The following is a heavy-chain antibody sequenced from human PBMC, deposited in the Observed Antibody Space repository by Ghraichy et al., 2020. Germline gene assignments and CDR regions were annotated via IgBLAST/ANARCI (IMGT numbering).Heavy chain of an antibody. D-gene: IGHD5-24*01. CDR2: VNPSGIT. CDR3: AKMKGRIHLSPTYNSQPSRRPYYFDS. J-gene: IGHJ4*02. V-gene: IGHV4-34*01. Sequence: SETLSLTCTVSNGSLGGHYWSWVRQSPERGLEWLAAVNPSGITDYTPPLESRLAISLDMSRSEFSLKLKSVTAADTAVYYCAKMKGRIHLSPTYNSQPSRRPYYFDSWGQGMLVTISS. CDR1: NGSLGGHY.